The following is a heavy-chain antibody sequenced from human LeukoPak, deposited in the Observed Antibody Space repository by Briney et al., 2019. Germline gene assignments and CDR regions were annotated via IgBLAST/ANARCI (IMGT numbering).Heavy chain of an antibody. D-gene: IGHD2/OR15-2a*01. CDR3: ARGFYNFDY. CDR1: GYTFTSNC. CDR2: ICPGDADT. Sequence: GESLKISCKGSGYTFTSNCIDWVRQIPGKGLEWMGIICPGDADTRYSPSFQGQVSISADKSISTVYLQWSSLKASDTAMYYCARGFYNFDYWGQGTLVTVSS. V-gene: IGHV5-51*01. J-gene: IGHJ4*02.